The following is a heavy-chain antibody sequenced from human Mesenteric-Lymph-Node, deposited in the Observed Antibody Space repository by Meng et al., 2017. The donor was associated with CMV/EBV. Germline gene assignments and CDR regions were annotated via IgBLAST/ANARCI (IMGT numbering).Heavy chain of an antibody. J-gene: IGHJ4*02. CDR3: ARFHGGSYFDY. CDR2: IYPNSGDT. D-gene: IGHD2-15*01. CDR1: GYTFTDYF. V-gene: IGHV1-2*02. Sequence: QVQLMQSGAEGKKPGASVKASGYTFTDYFMHWVRQAPGQGLEWMGWIYPNSGDTYYAQNFQGRVTMTRDTSISTASMELSSLRSDDTAVYFCARFHGGSYFDYWGQGTLVTVSS.